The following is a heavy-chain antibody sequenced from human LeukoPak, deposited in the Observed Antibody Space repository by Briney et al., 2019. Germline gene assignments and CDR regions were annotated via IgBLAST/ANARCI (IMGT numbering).Heavy chain of an antibody. V-gene: IGHV1-69*01. CDR3: ARAPGSYYGSYYFDY. J-gene: IGHJ4*02. D-gene: IGHD1-26*01. Sequence: SVKVSCKASGGTFSSYAISWVRQAPGQGLEWMGGIIPIFGTANYAQKFQGRVTITADESTSTAYMELSSLRSEDTAVYYCARAPGSYYGSYYFDYWGQGTLVTVSS. CDR1: GGTFSSYA. CDR2: IIPIFGTA.